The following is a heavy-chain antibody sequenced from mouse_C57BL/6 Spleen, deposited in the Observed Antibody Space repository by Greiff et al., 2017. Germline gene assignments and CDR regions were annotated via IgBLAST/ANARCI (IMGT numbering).Heavy chain of an antibody. D-gene: IGHD2-4*01. CDR3: ARVDYDYDGDAMDY. V-gene: IGHV1-66*01. CDR2: IYPGSGNT. CDR1: GYSFTSYY. J-gene: IGHJ4*01. Sequence: VQLQQSGPELVKPGASVKISCKASGYSFTSYYIHWVKQRPGQGLEWIGWIYPGSGNTKYNEKFKGKATLTADTSSSTAYMQLSSLTSEDSAVYYCARVDYDYDGDAMDYWGQGTSVTVSS.